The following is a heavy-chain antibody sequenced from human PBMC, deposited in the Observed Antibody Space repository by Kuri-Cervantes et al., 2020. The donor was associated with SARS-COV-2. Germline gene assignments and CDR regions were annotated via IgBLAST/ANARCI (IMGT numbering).Heavy chain of an antibody. V-gene: IGHV1-8*03. D-gene: IGHD6-19*01. Sequence: ASVKVSCKASGYTFTSYDINWVRQATGQGLEWMGWMNPNSGNTGYAQKFQGRVTITRNTSISTAYMELRSLRSDDTAVYYCARGPVIAVAAGFDYWGQGTLVTVSS. CDR2: MNPNSGNT. J-gene: IGHJ4*02. CDR3: ARGPVIAVAAGFDY. CDR1: GYTFTSYD.